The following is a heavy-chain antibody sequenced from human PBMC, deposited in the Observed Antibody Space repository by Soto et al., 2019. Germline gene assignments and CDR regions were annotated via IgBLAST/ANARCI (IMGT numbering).Heavy chain of an antibody. V-gene: IGHV3-23*01. CDR3: AKRGYYDSSGYQDY. Sequence: GGSLRLSCAASGFTLSSYAMSWVRQAPGKGLEWVSAISGSGGSTYYADSVKGRFTISRDNSKNTLYLQMNSLRAEDTAVYYCAKRGYYDSSGYQDYWGQGTLVTVSS. CDR1: GFTLSSYA. J-gene: IGHJ4*02. CDR2: ISGSGGST. D-gene: IGHD3-22*01.